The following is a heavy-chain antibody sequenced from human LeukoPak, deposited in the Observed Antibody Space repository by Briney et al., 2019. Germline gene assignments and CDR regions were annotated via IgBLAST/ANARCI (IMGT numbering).Heavy chain of an antibody. V-gene: IGHV4-59*01. CDR3: ARAPYGSATNNYYMDV. J-gene: IGHJ6*03. D-gene: IGHD3-10*01. CDR2: FYYSGST. Sequence: TSETLSLTCTVSGGSISSYHWSWIRQPPGKGLEWIGFFYYSGSTNYNPSLKSRVTISVDTSKNQFSLKLSSVTAADTAVYYCARAPYGSATNNYYMDVWGKGTTVTVSS. CDR1: GGSISSYH.